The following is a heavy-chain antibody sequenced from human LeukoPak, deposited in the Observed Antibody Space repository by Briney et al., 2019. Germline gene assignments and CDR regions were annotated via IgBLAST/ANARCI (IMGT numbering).Heavy chain of an antibody. V-gene: IGHV3-7*03. J-gene: IGHJ4*02. Sequence: PGGSLRLSCAVSGFNFRDHWMDWVRQAPGKGLEWVGHIKNDGSETYYLDSLKGRFSTSRDNTNNALYLQMNSLRVEDTAVYYCVKNDGWFHLAQWGQGTLVTDSS. CDR3: VKNDGWFHLAQ. CDR1: GFNFRDHW. D-gene: IGHD6-19*01. CDR2: IKNDGSET.